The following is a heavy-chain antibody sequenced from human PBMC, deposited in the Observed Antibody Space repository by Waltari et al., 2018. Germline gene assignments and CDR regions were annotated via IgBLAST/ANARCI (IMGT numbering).Heavy chain of an antibody. Sequence: QVQLQESGPGLVKPSETLSLTCTASGVSISSYYWSWIRQPPGKGPEWIGYIYYSGSTNYSPSLKSRVTISVDTSKNQFSLKLSSVTAADTAVYYWARAGRIALLNWFDPWGQGTLVTVSS. CDR1: GVSISSYY. CDR3: ARAGRIALLNWFDP. CDR2: IYYSGST. D-gene: IGHD6-13*01. J-gene: IGHJ5*02. V-gene: IGHV4-59*01.